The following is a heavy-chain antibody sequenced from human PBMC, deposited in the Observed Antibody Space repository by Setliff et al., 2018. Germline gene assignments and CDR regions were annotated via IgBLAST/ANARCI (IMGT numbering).Heavy chain of an antibody. J-gene: IGHJ6*03. CDR1: GYTFTGYY. CDR3: ARADYIRYFYMDA. Sequence: ASVKVSCKASGYTFTGYYLHWVRQAPGQGLEWMGIIDPSADYTNYAQKFQGRVTMTRNTSISTAYMELSSLRSEDTAVYYCARADYIRYFYMDAWGKGTTVTVSS. V-gene: IGHV1-46*01. D-gene: IGHD4-4*01. CDR2: IDPSADYT.